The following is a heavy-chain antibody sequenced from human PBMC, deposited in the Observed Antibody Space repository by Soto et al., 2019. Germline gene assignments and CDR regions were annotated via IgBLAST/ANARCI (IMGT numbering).Heavy chain of an antibody. V-gene: IGHV1-18*04. D-gene: IGHD3-22*01. Sequence: QVQLVQSGAEVKKPGASVKVSCKASGYTFTSYGISWVRQAPGQGLEWMGWISAYNCNTNYAQKLQGRVTMTTDTSTSTAYMELRSLRSDDTAVYYCARDLSSAYYDDSSGYLDGFDIWGQGTMVTVSS. J-gene: IGHJ3*02. CDR1: GYTFTSYG. CDR3: ARDLSSAYYDDSSGYLDGFDI. CDR2: ISAYNCNT.